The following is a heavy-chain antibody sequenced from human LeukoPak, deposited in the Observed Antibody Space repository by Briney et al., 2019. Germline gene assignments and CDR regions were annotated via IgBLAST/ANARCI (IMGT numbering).Heavy chain of an antibody. CDR2: IIPIFGTA. V-gene: IGHV1-69*05. CDR3: ARSAYYYYYYMDV. CDR1: GGTYSSYA. Sequence: SVKVSCKASGGTYSSYAISWVRQAPGQGLEWLGGIIPIFGTANYAQKFQGRVTITTDESTSTAYMELSSLRSEDTAVYYCARSAYYYYYYMDVWGKGTTVTVSS. J-gene: IGHJ6*03.